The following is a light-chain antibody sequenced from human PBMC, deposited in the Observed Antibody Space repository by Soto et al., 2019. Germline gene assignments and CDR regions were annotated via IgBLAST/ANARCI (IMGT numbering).Light chain of an antibody. CDR2: GAS. V-gene: IGKV3-20*01. J-gene: IGKJ3*01. Sequence: EVVLTQSPGTLSLSPGERATLSCRASQSVTSTSLAWYQQKPGQAPRLLIYGASTRATGIPDRFSASGSGTDFTLTICRLEPEDFAVYYCQQHGSSPFTFGPGTKVDIK. CDR1: QSVTSTS. CDR3: QQHGSSPFT.